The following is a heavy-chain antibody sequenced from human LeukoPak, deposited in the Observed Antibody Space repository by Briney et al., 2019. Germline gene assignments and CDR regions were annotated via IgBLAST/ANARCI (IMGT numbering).Heavy chain of an antibody. CDR2: FDPEDGET. Sequence: GASVKVSCKVSGYTLTELSMHWVRQAPGKGLEWMGGFDPEDGETIYAQKFQGRVTMTEDTSTDTAYMELSSLRSEDTAVYYCATAPLHRRYYYYMDVWGKGTTVTVSS. V-gene: IGHV1-24*01. CDR1: GYTLTELS. J-gene: IGHJ6*03. CDR3: ATAPLHRRYYYYMDV.